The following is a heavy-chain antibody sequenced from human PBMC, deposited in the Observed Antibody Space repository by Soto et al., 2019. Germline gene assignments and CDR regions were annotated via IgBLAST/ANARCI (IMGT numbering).Heavy chain of an antibody. CDR2: ISWNSATL. CDR1: GFIFEDFA. J-gene: IGHJ4*02. D-gene: IGHD3-22*01. V-gene: IGHV3-9*01. Sequence: DVQLVESGGGLVQPGGSVRLSCVGSGFIFEDFAMNWVRQVPGKGLEWVSGISWNSATLAYADSVKGRFIVSRGNAKNILYLQMNSLRAEDAALYYCAKDVGSYYYDTSAYLYDYWGQGTLVTVSS. CDR3: AKDVGSYYYDTSAYLYDY.